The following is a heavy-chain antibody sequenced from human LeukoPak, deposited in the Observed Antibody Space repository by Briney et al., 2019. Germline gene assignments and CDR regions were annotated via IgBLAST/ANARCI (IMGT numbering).Heavy chain of an antibody. CDR3: AREAVPGWFNDAFDI. CDR1: GGSISSYY. CDR2: IYYSGST. D-gene: IGHD6-19*01. J-gene: IGHJ3*02. Sequence: SETLSLTCTVSGGSISSYYWSWIRQPPGKGLEWIGYIYYSGSTNYNPSLKSRVTISVDTSKNQFSLKLSSVTAADTAVYYCAREAVPGWFNDAFDIWGQGTMVTVSS. V-gene: IGHV4-59*01.